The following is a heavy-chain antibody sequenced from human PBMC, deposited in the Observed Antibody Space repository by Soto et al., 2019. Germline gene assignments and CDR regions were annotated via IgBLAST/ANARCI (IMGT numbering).Heavy chain of an antibody. CDR1: VYTFTSYD. CDR3: ASNYDILTGYEY. V-gene: IGHV1-69*13. CDR2: IIPIFGTA. D-gene: IGHD3-9*01. Sequence: SLKVSCKASVYTFTSYDISCRRNTPEQGLEWMGGIIPIFGTANYAQKFQGRVTITADESTSTAYMELSSLSSEHTAVYYCASNYDILTGYEYWRQGTLDTVSS. J-gene: IGHJ1*01.